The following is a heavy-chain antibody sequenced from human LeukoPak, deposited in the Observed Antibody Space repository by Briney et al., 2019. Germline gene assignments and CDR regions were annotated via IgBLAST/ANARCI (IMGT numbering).Heavy chain of an antibody. CDR3: AKDAYYYDSSGYYPLDY. V-gene: IGHV3-23*01. D-gene: IGHD3-22*01. CDR2: ISGSGGST. J-gene: IGHJ4*02. CDR1: GFTFSSYA. Sequence: SGGSLRLSCAASGFTFSSYAMSWVRQAPGKGLEWVSAISGSGGSTYYADSVKGRFTISRDNSKNALYLQMNSLRAEDTAVYYCAKDAYYYDSSGYYPLDYWGQGTLVTVSS.